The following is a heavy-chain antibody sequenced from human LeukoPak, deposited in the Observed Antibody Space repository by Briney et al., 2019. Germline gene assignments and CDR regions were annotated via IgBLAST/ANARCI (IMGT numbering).Heavy chain of an antibody. CDR3: ARDARYSGYQMTGYFDY. V-gene: IGHV1-69*13. J-gene: IGHJ4*02. D-gene: IGHD5-12*01. CDR1: GGTFSSYA. Sequence: GASVKVSCKASGGTFSSYAISWVRQAPGQGLEWMGGIIPIFGTANYAQKFQGRVTITADESTSTAYMELSSLRSEDTAVYYCARDARYSGYQMTGYFDYWGQGTLVTVSS. CDR2: IIPIFGTA.